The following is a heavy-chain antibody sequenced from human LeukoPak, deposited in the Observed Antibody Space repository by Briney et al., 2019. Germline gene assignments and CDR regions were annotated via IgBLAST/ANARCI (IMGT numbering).Heavy chain of an antibody. V-gene: IGHV4-34*01. CDR2: INHSGST. Sequence: PSETLSLTCAVYGGSFSGYYWSWIRQPPGKGLEWIGEINHSGSTNYNPSLKSRVTISVDTSKNQFSLKLSSVTAADTAVYYCARDGPNSPAMALGGMDVWGQGTTVTVSS. CDR1: GGSFSGYY. D-gene: IGHD5-18*01. CDR3: ARDGPNSPAMALGGMDV. J-gene: IGHJ6*02.